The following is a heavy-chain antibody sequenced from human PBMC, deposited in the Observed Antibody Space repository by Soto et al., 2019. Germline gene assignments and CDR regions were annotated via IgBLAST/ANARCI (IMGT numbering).Heavy chain of an antibody. J-gene: IGHJ6*02. CDR2: VKSDGSS. CDR3: AKDEPLWDDFWGGYLLQPYSYYYYGMDV. CDR1: GFTFSTYW. D-gene: IGHD3-3*01. V-gene: IGHV3-74*01. Sequence: GGSLRLSCAASGFTFSTYWMHWVRQIPGKGLEWVSRVKSDGSSYYADPVKGRFTISRDNAWNTVYLQMNRLRAEDTALYYCAKDEPLWDDFWGGYLLQPYSYYYYGMDVWGQGPTVTVSS.